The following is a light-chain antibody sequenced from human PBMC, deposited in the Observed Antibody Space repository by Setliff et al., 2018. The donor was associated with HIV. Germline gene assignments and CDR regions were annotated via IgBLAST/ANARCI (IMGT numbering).Light chain of an antibody. Sequence: SYELTQPPSVSVAPGKTASITCGGYNVGSKSVHWYQQRPGQAPVLVVYDDSDRPSGIPGRFSGSNSGNTATLTISRVEAGDEADYYCQVWDYSGHPYVFGTGTKV. J-gene: IGLJ1*01. V-gene: IGLV3-21*03. CDR2: DDS. CDR3: QVWDYSGHPYV. CDR1: NVGSKS.